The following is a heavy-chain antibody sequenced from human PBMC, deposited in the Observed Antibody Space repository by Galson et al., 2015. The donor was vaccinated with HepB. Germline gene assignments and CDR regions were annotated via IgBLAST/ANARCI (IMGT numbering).Heavy chain of an antibody. J-gene: IGHJ4*02. CDR3: ARLLAAAGTDY. CDR2: ISSNGGST. V-gene: IGHV3-64*01. CDR1: GFTFSTYA. D-gene: IGHD6-13*01. Sequence: SLRLSCAASGFTFSTYAMHWVRQAPGKGLEYVSSISSNGGSTYYANSVKGRFTVSRDDSKNTLYLQMGSLSAGDMAVYYCARLLAAAGTDYWGPGTLVTVSS.